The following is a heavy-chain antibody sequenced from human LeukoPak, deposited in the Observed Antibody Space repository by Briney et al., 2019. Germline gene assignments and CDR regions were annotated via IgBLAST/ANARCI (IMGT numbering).Heavy chain of an antibody. CDR3: ATVRLGGDCYGPKW. D-gene: IGHD2-21*02. J-gene: IGHJ4*02. Sequence: ASVKVSCKVSGYTLTELSMHWVRQAPGKGLEWMGGFDPEDGGTIYAQKFQGRVTMTEDTSTDTAYMELSSLRSEDTAVYYCATVRLGGDCYGPKWWGQGTLVTVSS. CDR1: GYTLTELS. CDR2: FDPEDGGT. V-gene: IGHV1-24*01.